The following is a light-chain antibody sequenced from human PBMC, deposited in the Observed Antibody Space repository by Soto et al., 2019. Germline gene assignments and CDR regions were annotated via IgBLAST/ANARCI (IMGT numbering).Light chain of an antibody. CDR1: QDISSY. Sequence: AIRMTQSPSSLSASTGDRVTITCRANQDISSYLAWYQQKPGKAPKLLIYAASTLQSGVPSRFSGSGSGTEFTLTISCLQSEDFATYYCQQYYSYPRTFGQGTKVEIK. CDR3: QQYYSYPRT. CDR2: AAS. V-gene: IGKV1-8*01. J-gene: IGKJ1*01.